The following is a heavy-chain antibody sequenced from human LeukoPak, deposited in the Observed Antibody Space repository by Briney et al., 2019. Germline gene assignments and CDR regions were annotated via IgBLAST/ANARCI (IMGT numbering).Heavy chain of an antibody. V-gene: IGHV3-30*14. D-gene: IGHD5-18*01. J-gene: IGHJ4*02. CDR2: ISYDGSNE. CDR3: ARNSGYSYGPHDY. CDR1: GFTFSNYA. Sequence: PGGSLRLSCAASGFTFSNYAMHWVRQAPGKGLEWVAVISYDGSNEYYADSVKGRFTISRDNSKNTLYLQMNSLRAEDTAVYYCARNSGYSYGPHDYWGQGTLVTVSS.